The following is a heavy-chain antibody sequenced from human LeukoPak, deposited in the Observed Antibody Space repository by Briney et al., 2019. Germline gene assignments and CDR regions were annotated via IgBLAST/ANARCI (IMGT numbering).Heavy chain of an antibody. J-gene: IGHJ6*03. Sequence: RGASVKVSCKASGYTFTDYDINWVRQATGQGLEWMGWMNPNSGNTSYAQKFQGRVTMTRDTSTSTVYMELSSLRSEDTAVYYCARAGGSSGYPPYYYMDVWGKGTTVTVSS. CDR2: MNPNSGNT. CDR3: ARAGGSSGYPPYYYMDV. CDR1: GYTFTDYD. V-gene: IGHV1-8*02. D-gene: IGHD3-22*01.